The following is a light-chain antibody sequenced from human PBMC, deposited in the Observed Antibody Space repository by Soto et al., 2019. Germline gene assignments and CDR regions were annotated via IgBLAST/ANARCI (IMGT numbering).Light chain of an antibody. V-gene: IGKV1-17*01. J-gene: IGKJ1*01. CDR3: LQHYSYPWT. CDR2: DAS. Sequence: DIQMTQSPSSLSASVGDRVTITCRASESIRDYLNWYQQKPGKAPKRLIYDASILQGGVPSRFSGSGSGTESTLTISSLQPEDFATYSCLQHYSYPWTFGQGTKVDI. CDR1: ESIRDY.